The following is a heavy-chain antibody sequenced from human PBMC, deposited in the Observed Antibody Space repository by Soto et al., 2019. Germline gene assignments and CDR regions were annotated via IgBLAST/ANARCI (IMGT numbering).Heavy chain of an antibody. CDR3: ARGLFGQQWLVGFDT. CDR1: GGSFSNYI. D-gene: IGHD6-19*01. V-gene: IGHV1-69*01. J-gene: IGHJ4*02. CDR2: TIPMFATA. Sequence: QVHLVQSGAEVKKPGSSVKVSCKASGGSFSNYIFAWVRQAPGQGLEWMGGTIPMFATAQYAQKLQGRVPRTADESTSTVYMDLTSLTSDDTAVYYCARGLFGQQWLVGFDTWGQGTLVTVSS.